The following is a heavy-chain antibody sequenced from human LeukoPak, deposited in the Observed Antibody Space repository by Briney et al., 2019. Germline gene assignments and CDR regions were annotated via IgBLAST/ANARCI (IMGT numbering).Heavy chain of an antibody. CDR1: GFTFSSYS. J-gene: IGHJ6*03. Sequence: PRGSLRLSCAASGFTFSSYSMNWVRQAPGKGLEWVSYISSSSSTKYYADSMKGRFTISRDNAKNSLYLQMNSLRAEDTAVYYCARGDPENYYYYYMDVWGKGTTVTVSS. D-gene: IGHD2-21*02. V-gene: IGHV3-48*01. CDR2: ISSSSSTK. CDR3: ARGDPENYYYYYMDV.